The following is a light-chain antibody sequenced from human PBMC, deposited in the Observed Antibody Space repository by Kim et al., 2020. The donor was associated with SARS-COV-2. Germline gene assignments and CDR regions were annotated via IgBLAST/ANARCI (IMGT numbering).Light chain of an antibody. Sequence: QSVLTQPPSVSGSPGQSVTISCTGTSNDIGIYNRVSWYQQPPGTAPKLIIYEVTNRPSGVPDRFSGSKSGNTASLIISGLQAEDEADYYCSSYTSRNIYVFGIGTKVTVL. CDR1: SNDIGIYNR. V-gene: IGLV2-18*02. CDR2: EVT. J-gene: IGLJ1*01. CDR3: SSYTSRNIYV.